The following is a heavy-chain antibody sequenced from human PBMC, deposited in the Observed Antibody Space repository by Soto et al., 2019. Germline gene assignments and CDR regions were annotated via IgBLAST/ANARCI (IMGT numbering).Heavy chain of an antibody. CDR3: ARVRFKDCSSTSCYRGGDAFDI. D-gene: IGHD2-2*02. CDR1: GGTFSSYA. J-gene: IGHJ3*02. V-gene: IGHV1-69*06. Sequence: SVKVSCKASGGTFSSYAISWVRQAPGQGLEWMGGIIPIFGTANYAQKFQGRVAITADKSTSTAYMELSSLRSEDTAVYYCARVRFKDCSSTSCYRGGDAFDIWGQGTMVTVSS. CDR2: IIPIFGTA.